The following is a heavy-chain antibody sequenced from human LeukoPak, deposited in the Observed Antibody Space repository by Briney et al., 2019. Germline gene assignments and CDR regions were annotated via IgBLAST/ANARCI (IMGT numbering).Heavy chain of an antibody. CDR1: GGSFSGYY. J-gene: IGHJ4*02. Sequence: SETLSLTCAVYGGSFSGYYWSWIRQPPGKGLEWIGEINHSGSTNYNPSLKSRVTISVDTSKNQFSLKLSSVTAADTAVYYCARGGLSVYGGSYGLLNPLDYWGQGTLVTVSS. V-gene: IGHV4-34*01. D-gene: IGHD5-18*01. CDR3: ARGGLSVYGGSYGLLNPLDY. CDR2: INHSGST.